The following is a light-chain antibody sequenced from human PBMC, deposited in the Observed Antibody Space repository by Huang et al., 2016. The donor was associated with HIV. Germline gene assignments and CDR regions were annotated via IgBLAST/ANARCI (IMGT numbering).Light chain of an antibody. J-gene: IGKJ5*01. CDR1: QSVSSY. Sequence: EIVMTQSPATLSVSPGERATLSCRASQSVSSYLAWYQHKPGQAPRLLIYGASTRASGIPARCSGSGSGTDFTLTISSLQSEDFAIYYCQQYNNWPPITFGQGTRLEIK. V-gene: IGKV3-15*01. CDR3: QQYNNWPPIT. CDR2: GAS.